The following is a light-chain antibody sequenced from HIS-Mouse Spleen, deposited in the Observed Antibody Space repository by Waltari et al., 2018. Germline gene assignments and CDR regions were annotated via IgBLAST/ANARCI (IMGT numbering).Light chain of an antibody. J-gene: IGLJ2*01. V-gene: IGLV3-10*01. CDR2: EDS. Sequence: SSDLTQPPSVSVSPGQTARITCSGHALPKKHAYWYQQKSGQAPVLVIYEDSKRPSGIPERFSGSSSGTMATLTISGAQVEDEADYYCYSTDSSGNHRVFGGGTKLTVL. CDR1: ALPKKH. CDR3: YSTDSSGNHRV.